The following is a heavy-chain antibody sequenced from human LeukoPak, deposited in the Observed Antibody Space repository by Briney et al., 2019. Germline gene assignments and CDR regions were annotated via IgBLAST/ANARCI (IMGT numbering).Heavy chain of an antibody. Sequence: GGSLRLSCAASGFTENGNFMSWVRQAPGKGLEWVSLSYSGGSTYYADSVKGRFTVSRDTSKNTLYLQMSSLRAEDTAIYYCARAISAEAFDIWGQGAMVTVSS. CDR3: ARAISAEAFDI. V-gene: IGHV3-53*01. CDR1: GFTENGNF. D-gene: IGHD3-9*01. J-gene: IGHJ3*02. CDR2: SYSGGST.